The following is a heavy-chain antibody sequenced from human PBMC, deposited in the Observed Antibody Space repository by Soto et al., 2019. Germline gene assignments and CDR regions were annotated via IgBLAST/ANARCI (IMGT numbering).Heavy chain of an antibody. CDR2: IPYDGNKK. V-gene: IGHV3-30*04. J-gene: IGHJ6*02. CDR3: ARRLVATISYYGMDV. D-gene: IGHD5-12*01. Sequence: QVQLEESGGGVVQPGRSLRLSCAASGFTFSSYAMHWVRQAPGKGLAWVALIPYDGNKKEYADFVKGRFTISRDNSKNTLYLQMNSLRPEDTAVYFCARRLVATISYYGMDVWGQGTTVTVSS. CDR1: GFTFSSYA.